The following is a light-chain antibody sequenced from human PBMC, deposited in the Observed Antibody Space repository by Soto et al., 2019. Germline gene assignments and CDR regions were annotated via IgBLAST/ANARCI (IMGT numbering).Light chain of an antibody. CDR1: QSITTY. Sequence: DIQMTQSPSSLSASVGDRVTITCRASQSITTYLNWYQQKPGKAPKLLIYAASSLQSGVPSRFSGSGSGTDFTLTIGSLQPEDFATYYCQQGYNTPHTFGHGTNLEIK. J-gene: IGKJ2*01. V-gene: IGKV1-39*01. CDR3: QQGYNTPHT. CDR2: AAS.